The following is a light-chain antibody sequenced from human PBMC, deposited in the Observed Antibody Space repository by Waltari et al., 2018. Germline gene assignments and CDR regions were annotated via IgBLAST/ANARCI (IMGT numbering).Light chain of an antibody. CDR3: CSYAGSFRHVL. CDR1: SSDVGTYDL. CDR2: EVN. Sequence: QSALAQPASVSGSPGQSITISCSGSSSDVGTYDLVSWYQQHPDKAPKVIIYEVNKRPSGISNRFSCSKSDNTASLTISELQAEDEAHYYCCSYAGSFRHVLFGEGTKLTVL. V-gene: IGLV2-23*02. J-gene: IGLJ2*01.